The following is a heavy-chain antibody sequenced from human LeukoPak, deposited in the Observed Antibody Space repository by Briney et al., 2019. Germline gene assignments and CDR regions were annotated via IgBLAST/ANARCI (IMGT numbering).Heavy chain of an antibody. Sequence: GGSLRLSCAASRFTFSNYGMRWVRQAPGKGLEGVAAISDATYYADSVEGRFTVSRDNSKNTLFLQMNSLRAEDTAVYFCAKHYDSSGYYYDYWGQGTRVTVAS. CDR3: AKHYDSSGYYYDY. D-gene: IGHD3-22*01. CDR2: ISDAT. J-gene: IGHJ4*02. V-gene: IGHV3-23*01. CDR1: RFTFSNYG.